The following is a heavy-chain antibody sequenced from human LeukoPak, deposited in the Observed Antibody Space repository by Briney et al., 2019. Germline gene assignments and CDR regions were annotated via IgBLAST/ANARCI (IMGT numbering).Heavy chain of an antibody. J-gene: IGHJ5*02. D-gene: IGHD3-3*01. CDR3: AKDRNIGLVIISTYNWFDP. Sequence: GGSLSLSCAASGFTFSSYAMSGVPEAPGGGLEWVSVISGSGGSTYYADSVKGRFTISRHNSKNTLYLQWNSLRAEDTAGYYGAKDRNIGLVIISTYNWFDPWGQGTLVTVSS. CDR1: GFTFSSYA. CDR2: ISGSGGST. V-gene: IGHV3-23*01.